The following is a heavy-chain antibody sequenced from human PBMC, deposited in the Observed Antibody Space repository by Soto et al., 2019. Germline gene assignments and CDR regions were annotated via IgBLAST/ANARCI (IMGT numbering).Heavy chain of an antibody. CDR1: GFTFSSYA. J-gene: IGHJ4*02. V-gene: IGHV3-30-3*01. CDR3: AREGLGVSFDY. CDR2: ISYDGSNK. D-gene: IGHD3-10*01. Sequence: QVQLVESGGGVVQPGRSLRLSCAASGFTFSSYAMHWVRQAPGKGLEWVAVISYDGSNKYYADSVKGRFTISRDNSKNTLYLQMNSLGAEDTAVYYCAREGLGVSFDYWGQGTLVTVSS.